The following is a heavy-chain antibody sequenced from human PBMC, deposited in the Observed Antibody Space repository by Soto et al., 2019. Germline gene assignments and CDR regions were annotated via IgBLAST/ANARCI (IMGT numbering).Heavy chain of an antibody. CDR2: IDPSGGST. CDR1: GYTFTSYC. D-gene: IGHD3-3*01. V-gene: IGHV1-46*03. Sequence: ASVKVSCKASGYTFTSYCMHWVRQAPGQGLEWMGIIDPSGGSTSYAQKFQGRVTMTRDTSTSTVYMELSSLRSEDTAVYYCARGGATTIFGVVTRLLRFDSWGQETLVTVSS. CDR3: ARGGATTIFGVVTRLLRFDS. J-gene: IGHJ5*01.